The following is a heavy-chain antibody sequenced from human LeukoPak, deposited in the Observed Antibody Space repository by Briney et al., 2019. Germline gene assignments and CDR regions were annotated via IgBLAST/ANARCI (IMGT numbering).Heavy chain of an antibody. CDR3: AKGKWETASYDPWDY. D-gene: IGHD2-21*02. CDR1: GFTFSTYS. J-gene: IGHJ4*02. V-gene: IGHV3-23*01. CDR2: ITGSGDTT. Sequence: GGSLRLSCAASGFTFSTYSLNWVRLAPGKGLEWVSGITGSGDTTNYADSVRGRFTISRDSSKNTLYLQMNNLGAEDTAVYFCAKGKWETASYDPWDYWGQGTLVTVSS.